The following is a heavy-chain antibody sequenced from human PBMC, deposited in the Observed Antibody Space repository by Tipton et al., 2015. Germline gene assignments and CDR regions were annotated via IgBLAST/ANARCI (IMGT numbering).Heavy chain of an antibody. CDR1: GFKFNIYT. J-gene: IGHJ4*02. Sequence: SLRLSCAASGFKFNIYTMNWVRQAPGKGLEWVSYISSSGGTLYYADSVKGRFTISRDNSKNTLYLQMNSLRAEDTAIYYCAKDLGYSSGWFDFEYWGQGTLVTVSS. D-gene: IGHD6-19*01. CDR3: AKDLGYSSGWFDFEY. V-gene: IGHV3-48*01. CDR2: ISSSGGTL.